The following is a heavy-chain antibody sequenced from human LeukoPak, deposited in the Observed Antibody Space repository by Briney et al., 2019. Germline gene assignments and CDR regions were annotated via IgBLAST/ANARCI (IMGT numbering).Heavy chain of an antibody. Sequence: ASVKVSCKTSGYIFTNYYIHWVRRASGQGLEWMGWINPNSGGAKFAQKFQGRVTMTTDTSIRTGYVELSRLGSDDTAVYYCVRGSSDYSNFYFMDVWGEGTTVTVSS. CDR1: GYIFTNYY. D-gene: IGHD4-11*01. CDR2: INPNSGGA. J-gene: IGHJ6*03. CDR3: VRGSSDYSNFYFMDV. V-gene: IGHV1-2*02.